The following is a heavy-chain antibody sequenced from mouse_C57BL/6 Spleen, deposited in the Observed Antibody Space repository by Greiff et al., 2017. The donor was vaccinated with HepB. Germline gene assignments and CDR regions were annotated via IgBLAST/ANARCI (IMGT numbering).Heavy chain of an antibody. CDR2: IHPNSGST. V-gene: IGHV1-64*01. Sequence: QVQLQQPGAELVKPGASVKLSCKASGYTFTSYWMHWVKQRPGQGLEWIGMIHPNSGSTNYNEKFKSKATLTVDKSSSTAYMQLSSLTSEDSAVYYCARTDYGSIPYWYFDVWGTGTTVTVSS. D-gene: IGHD1-1*01. CDR3: ARTDYGSIPYWYFDV. CDR1: GYTFTSYW. J-gene: IGHJ1*03.